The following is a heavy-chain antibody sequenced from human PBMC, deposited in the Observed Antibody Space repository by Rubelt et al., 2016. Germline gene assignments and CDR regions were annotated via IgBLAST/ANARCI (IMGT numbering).Heavy chain of an antibody. CDR2: IYFSGST. D-gene: IGHD1-26*01. J-gene: IGHJ4*02. Sequence: QVQLQQWGAGLLKPSETLSLTCAVYGGSFSGYYWGWIRQPPGKGLEWIGNIYFSGSTFYNPSLKSRVTISVDTSKNQVSLKLSSVTAADTAVYYCARQGSGSDYWGQGTLVTVSS. V-gene: IGHV4-34*01. CDR3: ARQGSGSDY. CDR1: GGSFSGYY.